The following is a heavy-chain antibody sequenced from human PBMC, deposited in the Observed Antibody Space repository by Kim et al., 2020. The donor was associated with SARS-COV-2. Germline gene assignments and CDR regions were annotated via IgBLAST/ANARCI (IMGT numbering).Heavy chain of an antibody. CDR1: GFTFSSYG. V-gene: IGHV3-30*18. D-gene: IGHD2-15*01. Sequence: GGSLRLSCAASGFTFSSYGMHWVRQAPGKGLEWVAVISYDGSNKYYADSVKGRFTISRDNSKNTLYLQMNSLRAEDTAVYYCAKDPQTTYCSGGSCYSVGYYYYGMDVWGQGTTVTVSS. J-gene: IGHJ6*02. CDR3: AKDPQTTYCSGGSCYSVGYYYYGMDV. CDR2: ISYDGSNK.